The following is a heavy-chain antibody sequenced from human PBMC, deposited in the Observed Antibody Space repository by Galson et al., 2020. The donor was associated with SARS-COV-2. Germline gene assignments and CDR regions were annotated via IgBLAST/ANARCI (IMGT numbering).Heavy chain of an antibody. CDR3: ARDPLRIAMVRGVPPPWFDP. V-gene: IGHV3-11*04. Sequence: GESLKISCAASGFPFSDYYMSWIRQAPGKGLEWVSYISSSGSTIYYADSVKGRFTISRDNAKNSLYLQMHSLRAEDTAVYYCARDPLRIAMVRGVPPPWFDPWGQGTLVTVSS. CDR2: ISSSGSTI. D-gene: IGHD3-10*01. J-gene: IGHJ5*02. CDR1: GFPFSDYY.